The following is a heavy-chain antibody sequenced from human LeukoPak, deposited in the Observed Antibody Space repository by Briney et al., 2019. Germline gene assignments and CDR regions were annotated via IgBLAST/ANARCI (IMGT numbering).Heavy chain of an antibody. Sequence: GGSLRLSCTDSGFTFSRSAMHWVRQAPGKGLEWVAVTSYDGIHKYYADSVQGRFTISRDNSKNTLYLQMNSLRAEDTAVYYCAKVVVITTGYWGQGTLVTVSS. CDR3: AKVVVITTGY. J-gene: IGHJ4*02. V-gene: IGHV3-30-3*01. D-gene: IGHD3-22*01. CDR2: TSYDGIHK. CDR1: GFTFSRSA.